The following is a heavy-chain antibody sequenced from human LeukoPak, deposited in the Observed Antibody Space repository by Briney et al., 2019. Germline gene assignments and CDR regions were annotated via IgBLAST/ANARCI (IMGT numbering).Heavy chain of an antibody. D-gene: IGHD6-13*01. CDR2: IYTSGGT. Sequence: SETPSLTCTVSGGSISSYYWSWIRQPAGKGLEWIGRIYTSGGTNYNPSLKSRVTMSVDTSKNQFSLKLSSVTAADTAAYYCARFVGGSSWYLSDWFDPWGQGTLVTVSS. V-gene: IGHV4-4*07. CDR1: GGSISSYY. CDR3: ARFVGGSSWYLSDWFDP. J-gene: IGHJ5*02.